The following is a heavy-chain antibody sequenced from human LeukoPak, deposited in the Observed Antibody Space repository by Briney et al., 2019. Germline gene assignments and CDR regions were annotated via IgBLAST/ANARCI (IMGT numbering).Heavy chain of an antibody. V-gene: IGHV3-21*01. J-gene: IGHJ3*02. Sequence: GGSLRLSCAASGFTFSSQSMNWVRQAPGKGLEWVTFISSSSSYIDYADSVKGRFTISRDNAKNSLYLQMNSLRAEDTAVYYCARDKYGGNSNAFDIWGQGTLVTVSS. CDR3: ARDKYGGNSNAFDI. CDR2: ISSSSSYI. D-gene: IGHD4-23*01. CDR1: GFTFSSQS.